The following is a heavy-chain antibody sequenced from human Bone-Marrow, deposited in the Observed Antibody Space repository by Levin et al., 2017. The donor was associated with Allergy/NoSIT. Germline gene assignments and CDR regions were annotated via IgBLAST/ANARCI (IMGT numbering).Heavy chain of an antibody. CDR1: GFTFSSYS. Sequence: GGSLRLSCAASGFTFSSYSMNWVRQAPGKGLEWVSYISSSSSTIYYADSVKGRFTISRDNAKNSLYLQMNSLRAEDTAVYYCVAQWLSWEYYFDYWGQGTLVTVSS. V-gene: IGHV3-48*01. D-gene: IGHD6-19*01. J-gene: IGHJ4*02. CDR2: ISSSSSTI. CDR3: VAQWLSWEYYFDY.